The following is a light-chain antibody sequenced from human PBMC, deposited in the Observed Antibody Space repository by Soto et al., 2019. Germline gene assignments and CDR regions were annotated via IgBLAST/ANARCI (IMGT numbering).Light chain of an antibody. Sequence: QSVLTQPASVSGSPGQSITISCSGTSNDVGGYDYVSWYQQHPGKAPKLVIYEVSNRPSWVSNRFSGSKSGNTASLTIPGLQPEDEADYYCNSYTSSSTLVFGGGTKVTVL. CDR3: NSYTSSSTLV. CDR1: SNDVGGYDY. J-gene: IGLJ2*01. V-gene: IGLV2-14*01. CDR2: EVS.